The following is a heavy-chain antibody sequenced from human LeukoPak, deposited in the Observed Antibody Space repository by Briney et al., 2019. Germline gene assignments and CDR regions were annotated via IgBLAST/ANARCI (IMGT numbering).Heavy chain of an antibody. Sequence: PGGSLTLSCAASGFTFSNAWMNWVRQAPGKGLEWVGRIKTKTDSGTPDYAAPVKGRFTISRDDSKNTLYLLMNSLKTEDTAVYYCSTATHDWGQGTLVTVSS. CDR3: STATHD. CDR1: GFTFSNAW. V-gene: IGHV3-15*01. J-gene: IGHJ4*02. CDR2: IKTKTDSGTP.